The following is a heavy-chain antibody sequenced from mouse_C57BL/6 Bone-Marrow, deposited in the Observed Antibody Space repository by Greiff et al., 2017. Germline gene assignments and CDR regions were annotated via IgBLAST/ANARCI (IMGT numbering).Heavy chain of an antibody. V-gene: IGHV5-2*01. CDR1: EYAFPSHG. J-gene: IGHJ3*01. D-gene: IGHD4-1*01. CDR2: INHDGGRT. CDR3: ARALGHCFAY. Sequence: EVKLLEPGGGLVQPGESVKLSCEANEYAFPSHGMSWVRKTPMQRLEWVADINHDGGRTYYKEKLERPSIISRDKSTKTLYLQLSSLTSEDTAVYYCARALGHCFAYWGRGTRVTVS.